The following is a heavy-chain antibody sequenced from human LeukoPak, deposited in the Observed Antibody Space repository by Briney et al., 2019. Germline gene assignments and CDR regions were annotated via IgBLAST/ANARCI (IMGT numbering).Heavy chain of an antibody. V-gene: IGHV2-70*01. Sequence: QTLSLTCTFSGFSLSTCGMSVSWIRQPPGKALEWLALIDWGDDKFYSTSLKTRLTISKDTSKNQVVLTMTNMDPADTATYYCARIRGSSWLFDYWGQGTLVTVSS. CDR2: IDWGDDK. D-gene: IGHD6-13*01. CDR1: GFSLSTCGMS. J-gene: IGHJ4*02. CDR3: ARIRGSSWLFDY.